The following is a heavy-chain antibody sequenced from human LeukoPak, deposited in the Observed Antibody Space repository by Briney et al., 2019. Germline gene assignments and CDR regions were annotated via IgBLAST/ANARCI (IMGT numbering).Heavy chain of an antibody. Sequence: GASLKISCEGLGYSFTSYWIGWVHQMPGKGLEWIGIIYPRDSDTRYSPSFQGQVTISADKSISTAYLQWSSLKASDTAMYYCARQGGRVGDAFDIWGQGTMVTVSS. D-gene: IGHD2-8*02. CDR2: IYPRDSDT. J-gene: IGHJ3*02. CDR1: GYSFTSYW. CDR3: ARQGGRVGDAFDI. V-gene: IGHV5-51*07.